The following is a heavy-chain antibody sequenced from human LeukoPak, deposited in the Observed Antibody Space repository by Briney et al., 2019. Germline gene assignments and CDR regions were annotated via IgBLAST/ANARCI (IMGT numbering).Heavy chain of an antibody. D-gene: IGHD2-21*01. CDR2: ITRYGNT. CDR1: GGPVSGYY. V-gene: IGHV4-34*01. J-gene: IGHJ2*01. Sequence: PSETLSLTCGVSGGPVSGYYWSWLRESQGKGLEWIGEITRYGNTNYNPSPKSRVIISKDTSKSQISLTLISLTAADTAVYFCARLDQLIVDYWYFDLWGRGTQVTVSS. CDR3: ARLDQLIVDYWYFDL.